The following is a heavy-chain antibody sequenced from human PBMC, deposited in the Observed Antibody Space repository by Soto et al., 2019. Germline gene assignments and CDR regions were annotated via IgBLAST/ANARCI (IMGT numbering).Heavy chain of an antibody. D-gene: IGHD6-13*01. J-gene: IGHJ3*02. CDR1: GGSFSGYY. CDR3: ARTPRVAAADHDAFDI. Sequence: SETLSLTCAVYGGSFSGYYWSWIRQPPGKGLEWIGEINHSGSTNYNPSLKSRVTISVDTSKNQFSLKLSSVTAADTAVYYCARTPRVAAADHDAFDIWGQGTMVTVSS. V-gene: IGHV4-34*01. CDR2: INHSGST.